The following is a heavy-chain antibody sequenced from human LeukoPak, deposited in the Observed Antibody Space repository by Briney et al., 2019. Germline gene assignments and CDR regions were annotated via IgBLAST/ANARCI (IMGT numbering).Heavy chain of an antibody. CDR2: IRQDVSDK. CDR1: GFTFSGYW. CDR3: AKQRGQGYYFDY. V-gene: IGHV3-7*01. D-gene: IGHD1/OR15-1a*01. J-gene: IGHJ4*02. Sequence: SGGSLRLSCAASGFTFSGYWMSWVRQAPGKGLEWVANIRQDVSDKYYVDSVRGRFTISRDNADYSLYLHMNSLRAEDTAVYYCAKQRGQGYYFDYWGQGILVTVSS.